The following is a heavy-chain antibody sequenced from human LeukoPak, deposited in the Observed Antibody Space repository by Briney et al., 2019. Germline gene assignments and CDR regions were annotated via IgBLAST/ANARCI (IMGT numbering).Heavy chain of an antibody. J-gene: IGHJ5*02. CDR1: GGSISSSSYY. CDR3: ARVLRSWFDP. D-gene: IGHD4-17*01. V-gene: IGHV4-61*02. Sequence: SETLSLTCTVSGGSISSSSYYWSWIRQPAGKGLEWIGRIYTSGSTNYNPSLKSRVTMSVDTSKNQFSLKLSSVTAADTAVYYCARVLRSWFDPWGQGTLVTVSS. CDR2: IYTSGST.